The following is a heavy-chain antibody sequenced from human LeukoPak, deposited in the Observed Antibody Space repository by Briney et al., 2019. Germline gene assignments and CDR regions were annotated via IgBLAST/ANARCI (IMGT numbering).Heavy chain of an antibody. CDR1: GFTFSSYG. D-gene: IGHD6-13*01. CDR2: ISYDGSNK. CDR3: AKDGTGIAAAGLFDY. V-gene: IGHV3-30*18. J-gene: IGHJ4*02. Sequence: PGGSLRLSCAASGFTFSSYGMHWVRQAPGKGLEWVAVISYDGSNKYYADSVKDRFTISRDNSKNTLYLQMNSLRAEDTAVYYCAKDGTGIAAAGLFDYWGQGTLVAVSS.